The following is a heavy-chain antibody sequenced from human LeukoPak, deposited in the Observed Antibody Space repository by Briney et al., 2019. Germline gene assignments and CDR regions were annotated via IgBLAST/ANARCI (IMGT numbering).Heavy chain of an antibody. CDR1: GFTFSHFG. J-gene: IGHJ4*02. V-gene: IGHV3-33*03. D-gene: IGHD4-11*01. CDR3: AKDAQRGSDYSNSLQY. CDR2: IWSDGTNE. Sequence: GRSLRLSCAASGFTFSHFGMHWVRQAPGRGLEWVAVIWSDGTNEYYADSVKGRFSISRDNSKNTVSLQMNSLRTEDTAVYFCAKDAQRGSDYSNSLQYWGQGTLVTVSS.